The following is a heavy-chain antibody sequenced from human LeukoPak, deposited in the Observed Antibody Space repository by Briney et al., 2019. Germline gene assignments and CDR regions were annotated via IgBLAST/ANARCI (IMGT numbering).Heavy chain of an antibody. Sequence: GGSLRLSCAASGFTFGSYAMNWVRQAPGKGLEWVSAISGSGGSTYYADSVKGRFTISRDNSKNTLYLQMNSLRAEDTAVYYCAKIHYDSSMVNWFDPWGQGTLVTVSS. J-gene: IGHJ5*02. D-gene: IGHD3-22*01. CDR1: GFTFGSYA. V-gene: IGHV3-23*01. CDR3: AKIHYDSSMVNWFDP. CDR2: ISGSGGST.